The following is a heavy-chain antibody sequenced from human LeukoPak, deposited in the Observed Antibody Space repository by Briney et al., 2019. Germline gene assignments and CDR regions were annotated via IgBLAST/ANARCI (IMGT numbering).Heavy chain of an antibody. CDR3: ARVLAVAGLYYYYYMDV. Sequence: PSETLSLTCTVSGGSISSYYWSWIRQPPGKGMEWIGYIYYSGSTNYNPSLKSRVTISVDTSKNQFSLKLSSVTAADTAVYYCARVLAVAGLYYYYYMDVWGKGTTVTISS. D-gene: IGHD6-19*01. J-gene: IGHJ6*03. CDR2: IYYSGST. V-gene: IGHV4-59*08. CDR1: GGSISSYY.